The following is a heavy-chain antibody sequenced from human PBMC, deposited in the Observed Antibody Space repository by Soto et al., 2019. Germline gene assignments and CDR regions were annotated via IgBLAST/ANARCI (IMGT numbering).Heavy chain of an antibody. J-gene: IGHJ4*02. D-gene: IGHD6-13*01. CDR1: GFTFSSYA. Sequence: EVQLLESGGGLVQPGGSLRLSCAASGFTFSSYAMSWVRQAPGKGLEWVSAISGSGGSTYYADSVKGRFTIARDNSKNTLYLQMNSLRAEDTAVYYCAKRGSSWLDFDYWGQGTLVTVSS. CDR2: ISGSGGST. V-gene: IGHV3-23*01. CDR3: AKRGSSWLDFDY.